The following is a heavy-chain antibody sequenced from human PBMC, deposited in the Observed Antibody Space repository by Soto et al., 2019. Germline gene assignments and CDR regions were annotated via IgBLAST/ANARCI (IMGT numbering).Heavy chain of an antibody. J-gene: IGHJ5*02. CDR3: XXXXXXSXWYPNWFDP. V-gene: IGHV2-5*02. CDR2: IYWDDDK. Sequence: VNPTQTLTLTCAFSGFSLSTSGVGVGWIRQPPGKALEWLALIYWDDDKRYSPSLKSRLTITKDTSKNQVGLAMTNMDXXXXXXXXXXXXXXXSXWYPNWFDPWGQGTLVTVSS. CDR1: GFSLSTSGVG. D-gene: IGHD6-13*01.